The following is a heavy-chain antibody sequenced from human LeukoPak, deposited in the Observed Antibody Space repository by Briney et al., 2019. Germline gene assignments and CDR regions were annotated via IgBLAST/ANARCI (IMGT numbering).Heavy chain of an antibody. CDR2: IYHSGST. V-gene: IGHV4-34*01. J-gene: IGHJ4*02. Sequence: SETLSLTCAVYGGSFSGYYWSWIRQPPGKGLEWMGEIYHSGSTNYNPSIKSRVTISVDTSKNQFSLKLSSVTAADTAVYYCARGEDPYSSGWYYAQPFDYWGQGTLVTVSS. CDR3: ARGEDPYSSGWYYAQPFDY. D-gene: IGHD6-19*01. CDR1: GGSFSGYY.